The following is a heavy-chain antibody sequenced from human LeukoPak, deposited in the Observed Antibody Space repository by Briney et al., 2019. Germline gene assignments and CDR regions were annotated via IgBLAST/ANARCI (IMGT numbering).Heavy chain of an antibody. J-gene: IGHJ4*02. CDR1: ELPFSRYA. D-gene: IGHD6-19*01. CDR3: AKGIAVAGTYYTNPFDY. CDR2: ISGSGGST. Sequence: GGSLRLSCAASELPFSRYAMSWVRQAPGKGLEWVSAISGSGGSTYYADSVKGRFTISRDNSKNTLYLQMNSLRAEDTAVYYCAKGIAVAGTYYTNPFDYWGQGTLVTVSS. V-gene: IGHV3-23*01.